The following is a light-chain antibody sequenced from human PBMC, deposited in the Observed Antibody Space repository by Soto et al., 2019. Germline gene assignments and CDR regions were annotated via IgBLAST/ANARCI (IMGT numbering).Light chain of an antibody. CDR1: QSITSW. CDR2: EAS. J-gene: IGKJ1*01. V-gene: IGKV1-5*01. CDR3: QHYNSYSGT. Sequence: DIQMTQSPSTLSASVGDRVTITCRASQSITSWLAWYQQRPGKAPRLLIYEASSLESGVPSRFSGSGYGTEFTRTISSLQPDDFATYYCQHYNSYSGTFGQGTKVEIK.